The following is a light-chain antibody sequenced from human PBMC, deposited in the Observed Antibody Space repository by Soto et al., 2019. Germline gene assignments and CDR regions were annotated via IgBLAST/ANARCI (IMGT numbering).Light chain of an antibody. J-gene: IGKJ3*01. CDR3: QHYGGSFI. CDR2: NTS. CDR1: QSINSKS. Sequence: EIVLTQSPGTLSLSPGEGATVSCRVSQSINSKSLVWYQRKFGQAPRLLIYNTSSRATGIPDRFSGSGSGTDFTLSISRLEPEDFAVYYCQHYGGSFIFGPGTKVDFE. V-gene: IGKV3-20*01.